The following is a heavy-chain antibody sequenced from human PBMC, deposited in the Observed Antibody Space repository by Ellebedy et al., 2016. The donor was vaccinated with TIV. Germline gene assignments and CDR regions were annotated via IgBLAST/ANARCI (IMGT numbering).Heavy chain of an antibody. V-gene: IGHV4-59*01. D-gene: IGHD3-16*01. CDR2: IYYSGST. CDR1: GGSISSYY. J-gene: IGHJ4*02. CDR3: ARDPGGYSFDY. Sequence: SETLSLTXTVSGGSISSYYWSWIRQPPGKGLEWIGYIYYSGSTNYNPSLKSRVTISVDTSKNQFSLKLSSVTAADTAVYYCARDPGGYSFDYWGQGTLVTVSS.